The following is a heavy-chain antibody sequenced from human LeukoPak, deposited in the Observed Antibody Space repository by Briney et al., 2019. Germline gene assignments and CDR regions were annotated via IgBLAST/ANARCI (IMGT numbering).Heavy chain of an antibody. V-gene: IGHV3-7*03. D-gene: IGHD6-13*01. CDR1: GFTFSNFW. CDR2: IKQDGSEK. CDR3: ARSIAAAGTAAFQH. Sequence: PGGSLRLSCAASGFTFSNFWMSWVRQAPGKGLEWVANIKQDGSEKYYVDSVKGRFTISRDNAKNSLYLQMNSLRADDTAVYYCARSIAAAGTAAFQHWGQGTLVTVSS. J-gene: IGHJ1*01.